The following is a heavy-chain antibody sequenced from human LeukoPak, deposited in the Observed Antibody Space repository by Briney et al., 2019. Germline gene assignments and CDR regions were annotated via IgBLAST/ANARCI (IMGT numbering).Heavy chain of an antibody. CDR3: ARDARFRVYLARTDKLGIAAAGTGYYCGMDV. V-gene: IGHV3-21*01. Sequence: GGSLRLSCAASGFTFSSYSMNWVRQAPGKGLEWVSFISSSSSYIYYADSVKGRFTISRGNAKNSLYLQMNSLRAEDTAVYYCARDARFRVYLARTDKLGIAAAGTGYYCGMDVWGQGTTVTVSS. D-gene: IGHD6-13*01. J-gene: IGHJ6*02. CDR2: ISSSSSYI. CDR1: GFTFSSYS.